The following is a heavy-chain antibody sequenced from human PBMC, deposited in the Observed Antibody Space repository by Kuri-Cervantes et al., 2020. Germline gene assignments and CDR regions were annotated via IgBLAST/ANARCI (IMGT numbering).Heavy chain of an antibody. J-gene: IGHJ3*02. CDR2: INPNSGDT. V-gene: IGHV1-2*02. Sequence: ASVKVSCKPSGYTFTGYYIHWVRQAPGQGLEWMGWINPNSGDTNYAQKFQGRVTMTRDTSISTAYMELNRLTSDDTAVYYCARTAPAAFAAFEIWGQGTMVTVSS. CDR3: ARTAPAAFAAFEI. D-gene: IGHD2-2*01. CDR1: GYTFTGYY.